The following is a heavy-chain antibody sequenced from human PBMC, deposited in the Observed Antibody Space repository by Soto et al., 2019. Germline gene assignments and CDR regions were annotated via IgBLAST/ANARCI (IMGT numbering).Heavy chain of an antibody. Sequence: GGSLRLSCAASGFSFRSYAMGWVRQAPGKGLNWVSSISAGGDGTYYADSVKGRFTISRDNSKNTMYLQMTSLRADDTAVYYCADGGRYPYYWGPGTLVTVSS. D-gene: IGHD1-26*01. CDR2: ISAGGDGT. J-gene: IGHJ4*02. CDR1: GFSFRSYA. V-gene: IGHV3-23*01. CDR3: ADGGRYPYY.